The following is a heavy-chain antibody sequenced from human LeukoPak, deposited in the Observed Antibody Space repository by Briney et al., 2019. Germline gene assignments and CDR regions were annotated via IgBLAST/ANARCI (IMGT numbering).Heavy chain of an antibody. CDR1: GYIFTGQD. J-gene: IGHJ4*02. V-gene: IGHV1-2*02. CDR2: INPNTGGT. D-gene: IGHD6-6*01. Sequence: GASVKVSCKASGYIFTGQDMHWVRQAPGQGLEWMGWINPNTGGTHYAQRFQGRVTMTRGTSISTAYMELRSLRSDDTAVYYCASYPRYSSSPPFDYWGQGTLVTVSS. CDR3: ASYPRYSSSPPFDY.